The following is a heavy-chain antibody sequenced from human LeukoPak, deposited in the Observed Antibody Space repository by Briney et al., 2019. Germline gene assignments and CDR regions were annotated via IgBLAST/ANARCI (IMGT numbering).Heavy chain of an antibody. J-gene: IGHJ4*02. CDR1: GFTFSSYA. V-gene: IGHV3-23*01. D-gene: IGHD1-26*01. Sequence: GGSLRLSCAASGFTFSSYAMSWVRQAPGKGLEWVSAISGSGGSTYCADSVKGRFTISRDNSKNTLHLQMNSLRAEDTAVYYCAKFAVGAEVYYFDYWGQGTLVTVSS. CDR2: ISGSGGST. CDR3: AKFAVGAEVYYFDY.